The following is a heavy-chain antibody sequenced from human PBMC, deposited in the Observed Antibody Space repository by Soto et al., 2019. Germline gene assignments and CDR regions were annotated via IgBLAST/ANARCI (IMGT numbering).Heavy chain of an antibody. V-gene: IGHV3-21*01. D-gene: IGHD3-22*01. CDR1: GFTFSSYS. J-gene: IGHJ4*02. CDR3: ASMKYYYDSSGNPFY. CDR2: ISSSSSYI. Sequence: EVQLVESGGGLVKPGGSLRLSCAASGFTFSSYSMNWVRQAPGKGLERVSSISSSSSYIYYADSVKGRFTISRDNAKNSLYLQMNSLRAEDTAVYYCASMKYYYDSSGNPFYWGQGTLVTVSS.